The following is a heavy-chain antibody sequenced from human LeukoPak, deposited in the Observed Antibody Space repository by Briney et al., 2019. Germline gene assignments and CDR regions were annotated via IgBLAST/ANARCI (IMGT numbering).Heavy chain of an antibody. J-gene: IGHJ5*02. V-gene: IGHV1-46*01. Sequence: GASVEVSCKASGYTFTSYYMHWVRQAPGQGLEWMGIINPSGGSTSYAQKFQGRVTMTRDMSTSTVYMELSSLRSEDTAVYYCAREYSSSWKDGNWFDPWGQGTLVTVSS. D-gene: IGHD6-13*01. CDR1: GYTFTSYY. CDR3: AREYSSSWKDGNWFDP. CDR2: INPSGGST.